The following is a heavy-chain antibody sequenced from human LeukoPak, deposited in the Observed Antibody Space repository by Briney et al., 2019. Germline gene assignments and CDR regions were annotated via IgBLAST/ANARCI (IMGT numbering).Heavy chain of an antibody. CDR2: ISSSGSYI. D-gene: IGHD5-24*01. CDR3: ARGVEMATIDI. CDR1: GFTFSSYS. V-gene: IGHV3-21*01. Sequence: GGSLRLSCAASGFTFSSYSMNWVRQTPGKGLEWVSSISSSGSYIYYADSVKGRFTISRDNSKNTLYLQMNSLRAEDTAVYYCARGVEMATIDIWGQGTMVTVSS. J-gene: IGHJ3*02.